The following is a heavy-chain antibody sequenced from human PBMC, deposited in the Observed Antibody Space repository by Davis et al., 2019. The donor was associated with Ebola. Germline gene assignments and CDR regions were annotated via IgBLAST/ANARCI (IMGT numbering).Heavy chain of an antibody. CDR3: ARGAAAAGAFDY. CDR2: ISYDGSNK. Sequence: GESLKISCAASGFTFSSYAMHWVRQAPGKGLEWVAVISYDGSNKYYADSVKGRFTISRDNSKNTLYLQMNSLRAEDTAVYYCARGAAAAGAFDYWGQGTLVTVSS. CDR1: GFTFSSYA. V-gene: IGHV3-30-3*01. D-gene: IGHD6-13*01. J-gene: IGHJ4*02.